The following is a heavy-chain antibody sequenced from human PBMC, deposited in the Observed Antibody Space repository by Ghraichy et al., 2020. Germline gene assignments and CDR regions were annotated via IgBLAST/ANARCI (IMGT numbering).Heavy chain of an antibody. D-gene: IGHD5-12*01. J-gene: IGHJ4*02. V-gene: IGHV4-59*01. CDR1: GGSISSYY. Sequence: SENLSLTCTVSGGSISSYYWSWIRQPPGKGLEWIGYIYYSGSTNYNPSLKSRVTISVDTSKNQFSLKLSSVTAADTAVYYCARGPSGSPFDYWGQGTLVTVSS. CDR2: IYYSGST. CDR3: ARGPSGSPFDY.